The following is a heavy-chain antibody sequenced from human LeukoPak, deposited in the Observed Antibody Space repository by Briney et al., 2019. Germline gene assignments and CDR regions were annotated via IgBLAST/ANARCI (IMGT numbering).Heavy chain of an antibody. Sequence: SETLSLTCTVSGYSISSGYYWSWIRQPAGKGLEWIGRIYSSGSTYYNPSLKSRLTISVDTSKNQFSLKLSSVTAADTAVYYCASQQGLGYCSGGYCYTTPFDYWGQGTLVTVSS. CDR1: GYSISSGYY. J-gene: IGHJ4*02. CDR2: IYSSGST. CDR3: ASQQGLGYCSGGYCYTTPFDY. V-gene: IGHV4-38-2*02. D-gene: IGHD2-15*01.